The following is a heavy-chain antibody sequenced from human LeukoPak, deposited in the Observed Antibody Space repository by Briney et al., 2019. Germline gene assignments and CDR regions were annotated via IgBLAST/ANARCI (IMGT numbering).Heavy chain of an antibody. CDR1: GGSISSGGYY. V-gene: IGHV4-39*07. D-gene: IGHD5-18*01. CDR3: ASEIRDTAMATNYFDY. J-gene: IGHJ4*02. CDR2: IYYSGST. Sequence: PSETLSLTCTVSGGSISSGGYYWSWIRQPPGKGLEWIGSIYYSGSTYYNPSLKSRVTISVDKSKNQFSLKLSSVTAADTAVYYCASEIRDTAMATNYFDYWGQGTLVTVSS.